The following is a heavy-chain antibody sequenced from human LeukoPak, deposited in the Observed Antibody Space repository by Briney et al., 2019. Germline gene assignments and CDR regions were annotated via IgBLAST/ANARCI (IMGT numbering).Heavy chain of an antibody. CDR1: GFTFSSYS. CDR2: ISSSSSTI. J-gene: IGHJ5*02. Sequence: TGGSLRLSCAASGFTFSSYSMLWVRQAPGKGLEWVSYISSSSSTIYYADSVKGRFTISRDNAKNSLYLQMNTLRAEDTAVYYCARLHGQDWFDPWGQGTLVTVSS. V-gene: IGHV3-48*01. CDR3: ARLHGQDWFDP.